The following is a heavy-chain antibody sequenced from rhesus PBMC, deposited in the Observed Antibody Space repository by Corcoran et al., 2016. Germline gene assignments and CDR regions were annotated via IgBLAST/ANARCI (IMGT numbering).Heavy chain of an antibody. V-gene: IGHV4-106*01. Sequence: QVQLQESGPGLVKPSETLSLTCAVSGGSISDDYYWSWIRQPPRKGLEWIGYIYGSGGGTNYKPSLNDRGTLSIDTSNTQFSLKLSSVTAADTAVYYCARGDSSGWSPSFDYWGQGVLVTVSS. CDR1: GGSISDDYY. D-gene: IGHD6S26*01. CDR2: IYGSGGGT. J-gene: IGHJ4*01. CDR3: ARGDSSGWSPSFDY.